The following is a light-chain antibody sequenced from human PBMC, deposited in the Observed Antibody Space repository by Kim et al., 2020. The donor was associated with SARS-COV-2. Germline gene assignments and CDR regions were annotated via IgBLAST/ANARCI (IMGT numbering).Light chain of an antibody. V-gene: IGLV2-11*01. CDR2: DVT. J-gene: IGLJ1*01. CDR3: WSYAGSYIYV. Sequence: QSALTQPRSVSGSPGQSVTISCTGTSNDVGGYNYVSWYQHHPGKVPRLMIHDVTQRPSGVPDRFSGSKSGNTASLTISGLRAEDEADYYCWSYAGSYIYVFGTGTKVTVL. CDR1: SNDVGGYNY.